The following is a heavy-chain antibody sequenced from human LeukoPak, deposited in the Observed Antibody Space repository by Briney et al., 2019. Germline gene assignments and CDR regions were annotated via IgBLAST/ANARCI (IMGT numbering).Heavy chain of an antibody. CDR3: ARGYYYDSSGHEKSWFDP. D-gene: IGHD3-22*01. J-gene: IGHJ5*02. V-gene: IGHV4-34*01. CDR2: INHSGST. CDR1: GGSFSGYY. Sequence: SETLSLTCAVYGGSFSGYYWSWIRQPQGKGLKWIGEINHSGSTNYNASLKSRVTISVDTSKNQFSLKLSSLTAADTAVYYCARGYYYDSSGHEKSWFDPWGQGTLVTVSS.